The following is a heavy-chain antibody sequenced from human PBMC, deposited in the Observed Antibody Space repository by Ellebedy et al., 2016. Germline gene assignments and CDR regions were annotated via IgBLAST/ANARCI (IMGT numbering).Heavy chain of an antibody. CDR2: IHSSGST. CDR3: ARLVYDSSNYYYGFLY. J-gene: IGHJ4*02. Sequence: SETLSLTCTVAGGSIRNNYWSWIRQPPGKGLEWLGYIHSSGSTSYNPSLKSRVTISLDASKNGFSLELISVTAADTAVYYCARLVYDSSNYYYGFLYWGQGMLAAVSS. CDR1: GGSIRNNY. V-gene: IGHV4-59*13. D-gene: IGHD3-22*01.